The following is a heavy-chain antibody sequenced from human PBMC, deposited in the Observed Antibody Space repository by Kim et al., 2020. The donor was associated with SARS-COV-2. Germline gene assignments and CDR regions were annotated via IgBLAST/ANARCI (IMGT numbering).Heavy chain of an antibody. Sequence: GGSLRLSCAASGFTFSSYAMSWVRQAPGKGLEWVSAISGSGGSTYYADSVKGRFTISRDNSKNTLYLQMNSLRAEDTAVYYCAKDRSGLPKLGDDAFDIWGQGTMVTVSS. D-gene: IGHD5-12*01. CDR2: ISGSGGST. V-gene: IGHV3-23*01. CDR1: GFTFSSYA. CDR3: AKDRSGLPKLGDDAFDI. J-gene: IGHJ3*02.